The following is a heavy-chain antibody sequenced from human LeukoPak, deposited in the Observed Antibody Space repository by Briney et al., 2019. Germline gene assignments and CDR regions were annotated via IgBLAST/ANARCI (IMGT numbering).Heavy chain of an antibody. D-gene: IGHD1-26*01. CDR1: GYTSTGYY. CDR3: ARVSSITWAVDY. Sequence: GASVKVSCKASGYTSTGYYMHWVRQAPGQGLEWMGWINPNSGGTNYAQKFQGRVTMTRDTSISTAYMELSRLRSDDTAVYYCARVSSITWAVDYWGQGTLVTVSS. V-gene: IGHV1-2*02. CDR2: INPNSGGT. J-gene: IGHJ4*02.